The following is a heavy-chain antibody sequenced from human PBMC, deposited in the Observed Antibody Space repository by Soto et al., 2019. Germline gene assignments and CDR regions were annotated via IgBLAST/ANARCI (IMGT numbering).Heavy chain of an antibody. J-gene: IGHJ6*02. D-gene: IGHD6-19*01. CDR1: GFTFSSYA. V-gene: IGHV3-23*01. CDR2: ISGSGGST. CDR3: AKAILPGYNSGWSYYYYYGMDV. Sequence: EVQLLESGGGLVQPGGSLRLSCAASGFTFSSYAMSWVRQAPGKGLEWVSAISGSGGSTYYADSVKGRFTISRDNSKNTLYLQMNSLRAEDTAVYYCAKAILPGYNSGWSYYYYYGMDVWGQGTTVTVSS.